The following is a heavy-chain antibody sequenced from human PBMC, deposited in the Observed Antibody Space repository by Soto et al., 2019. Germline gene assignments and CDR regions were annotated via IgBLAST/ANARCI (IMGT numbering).Heavy chain of an antibody. V-gene: IGHV7-4-1*01. J-gene: IGHJ5*02. CDR1: GYTFTSYA. CDR2: INTNTGNP. D-gene: IGHD2-15*01. CDR3: ARDFACSGGSCYGFDP. Sequence: GASVKVSCKASGYTFTSYAMNWVRQAPGQGLEWMGWINTNTGNPTYAQGFTGRFVFSLDTSVSTAYLQICSLKAEDTAVYYCARDFACSGGSCYGFDPWGQGTLVTVSS.